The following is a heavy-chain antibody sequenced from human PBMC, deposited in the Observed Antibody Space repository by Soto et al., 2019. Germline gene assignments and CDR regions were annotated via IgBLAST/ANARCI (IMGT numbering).Heavy chain of an antibody. D-gene: IGHD2-2*01. CDR1: GFTFSGSA. Sequence: AGGSLRLSCAASGFTFSGSAMHWVRQASGKGLEWVGRIRSKANSYATAYAASVKGRFTISRDDSKNTAYLQMNSLKTEDTAVYYCTRLLTEDIVLVPAATTDYYYGMDVWGQGTTVTVSS. V-gene: IGHV3-73*01. CDR3: TRLLTEDIVLVPAATTDYYYGMDV. CDR2: IRSKANSYAT. J-gene: IGHJ6*02.